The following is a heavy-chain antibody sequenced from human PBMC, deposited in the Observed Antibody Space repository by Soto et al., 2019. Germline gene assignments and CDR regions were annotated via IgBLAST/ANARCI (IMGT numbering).Heavy chain of an antibody. J-gene: IGHJ3*02. D-gene: IGHD6-6*01. CDR1: GGSIRRYY. Sequence: SETLSLTSTVSGGSIRRYYWSCIRQPPRKGLECIGYPHYRGNTNHHPSLKSRVTISVDTSKNQFSLKLSSVTAADTAVYYCARNKIAARGHDAFDIWGQGTMVTVSS. V-gene: IGHV4-59*01. CDR3: ARNKIAARGHDAFDI. CDR2: PHYRGNT.